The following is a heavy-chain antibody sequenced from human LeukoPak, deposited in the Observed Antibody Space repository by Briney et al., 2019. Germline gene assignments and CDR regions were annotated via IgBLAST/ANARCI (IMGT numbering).Heavy chain of an antibody. CDR2: ISSSSSYI. D-gene: IGHD2-2*02. CDR1: GFTFSSYS. CDR3: ARDDVYCSSTSCYTGFGYYYGMDV. J-gene: IGHJ6*02. Sequence: GGSLRLSCAASGFTFSSYSMNWVRQAPGKGLEWVSSISSSSSYIYYADSVKGRFTISRDNAKNSLYLQMNSLRAEDTAVYYCARDDVYCSSTSCYTGFGYYYGMDVWGQGTTVTVSS. V-gene: IGHV3-21*01.